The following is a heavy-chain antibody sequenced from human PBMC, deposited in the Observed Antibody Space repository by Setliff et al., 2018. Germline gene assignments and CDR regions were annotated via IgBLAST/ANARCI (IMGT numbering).Heavy chain of an antibody. Sequence: LSLTCTVSGGSINSGSYYWSWIRQHPGKGLEWIGYIYYSGSTYYNPSLKSRVTISVDTSKNQFSLKLSSVTAADTAVYYCARDNNPGYRGYWGRFDYWGQGTLVTVSS. J-gene: IGHJ4*02. CDR1: GGSINSGSYY. CDR2: IYYSGST. D-gene: IGHD3-16*02. V-gene: IGHV4-31*03. CDR3: ARDNNPGYRGYWGRFDY.